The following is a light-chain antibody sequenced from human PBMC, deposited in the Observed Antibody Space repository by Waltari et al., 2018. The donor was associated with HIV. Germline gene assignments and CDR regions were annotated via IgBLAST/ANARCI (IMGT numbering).Light chain of an antibody. CDR2: AAS. CDR3: QQYKGYPWT. CDR1: QGIRDD. J-gene: IGKJ1*01. Sequence: DIQLTQSPSSLSASVGDRVTITCRASQGIRDDLSWFQQKPGRAPKRLIYAASTLHSGVPSRFSGSGSGTEFTLTISSLQPEDFASYSCQQYKGYPWTFGQGTKVEIK. V-gene: IGKV1-17*01.